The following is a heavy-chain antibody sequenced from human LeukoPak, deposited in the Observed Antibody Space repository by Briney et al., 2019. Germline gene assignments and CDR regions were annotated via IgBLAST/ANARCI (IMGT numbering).Heavy chain of an antibody. CDR2: IIPIFGTA. CDR1: GGTFSSYA. J-gene: IGHJ4*02. Sequence: ASVKVSCKASGGTFSSYAISWVRQAPGQGLEWMGGIIPIFGTANYAQTFQGRVTITADKSTSTAYMELSSLRSEDTAVYYCARDHPKCSGGSCPFDYWGQGTLVTVSS. V-gene: IGHV1-69*06. D-gene: IGHD2-15*01. CDR3: ARDHPKCSGGSCPFDY.